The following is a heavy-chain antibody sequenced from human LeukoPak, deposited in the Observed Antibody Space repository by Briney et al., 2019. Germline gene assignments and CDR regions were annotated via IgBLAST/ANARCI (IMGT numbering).Heavy chain of an antibody. D-gene: IGHD3-22*01. CDR2: TIPIFGTA. Sequence: SVKVSCKASGGSFNSYAFSWVRQAPGQGLEWMGRTIPIFGTAYYAQKFQGRVTITADESTSTVYMELRSLRSEDTAMYYCARAYYFDGSGYYLPLDSWGREPWSPSPQ. J-gene: IGHJ4*02. V-gene: IGHV1-69*13. CDR3: ARAYYFDGSGYYLPLDS. CDR1: GGSFNSYA.